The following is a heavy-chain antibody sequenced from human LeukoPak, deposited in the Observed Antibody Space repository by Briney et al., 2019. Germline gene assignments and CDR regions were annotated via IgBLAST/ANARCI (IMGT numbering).Heavy chain of an antibody. V-gene: IGHV3-21*01. D-gene: IGHD3-3*01. CDR1: GFTFSRYS. Sequence: PGGSLRLSCAASGFTFSRYSVNWVRQAPGKGLEWVSSISISSNYIYYADSVKGRFTISRDNAKNSLYLQVNSLRAEDTAVYYCARGSRFGVVGRDAFDIWGQGTVVTVSS. CDR2: ISISSNYI. J-gene: IGHJ3*02. CDR3: ARGSRFGVVGRDAFDI.